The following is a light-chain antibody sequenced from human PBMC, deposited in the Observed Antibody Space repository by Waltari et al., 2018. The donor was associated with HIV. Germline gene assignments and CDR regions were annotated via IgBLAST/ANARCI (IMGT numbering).Light chain of an antibody. J-gene: IGLJ2*01. CDR3: SSYAGSNNLV. Sequence: QSALTQPPSASGSPGQSVTISCTGTSSDVGGYNYVSWYHQHPDKAPKLMIYEVSKRPSGVPDRFSGSKSGNTASLTVSGLQAEDEADYYCSSYAGSNNLVFGGGTKLTVL. CDR1: SSDVGGYNY. CDR2: EVS. V-gene: IGLV2-8*01.